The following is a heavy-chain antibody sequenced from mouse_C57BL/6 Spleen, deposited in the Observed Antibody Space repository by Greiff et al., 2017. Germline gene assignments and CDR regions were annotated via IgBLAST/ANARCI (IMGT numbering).Heavy chain of an antibody. J-gene: IGHJ2*01. D-gene: IGHD2-3*01. Sequence: VKLVESGAELVRPGASVTLSCKASGYTFTDYEMHWVKQTPVHGLEWIGAIDPETGGTAYNQKFKGKAILTADKSSSTAYMELRSLTSEDSAVYYCTRWRGYYVGFDYWGQGTTLTVSS. CDR1: GYTFTDYE. V-gene: IGHV1-15*01. CDR2: IDPETGGT. CDR3: TRWRGYYVGFDY.